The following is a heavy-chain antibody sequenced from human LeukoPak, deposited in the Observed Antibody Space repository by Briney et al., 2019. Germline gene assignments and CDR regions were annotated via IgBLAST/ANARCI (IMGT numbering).Heavy chain of an antibody. CDR3: AREGVGSSSWMCNWFDP. Sequence: SVKVTRTASGCTFSRSGISRVRQAPGQGLEWMGRIIPILGIPYYAQKLQDRVAITADKSTGIAYIELSSLRSDDTAVYYCAREGVGSSSWMCNWFDPWGQ. V-gene: IGHV1-69*04. D-gene: IGHD6-13*01. CDR2: IIPILGIP. CDR1: GCTFSRSG. J-gene: IGHJ5*02.